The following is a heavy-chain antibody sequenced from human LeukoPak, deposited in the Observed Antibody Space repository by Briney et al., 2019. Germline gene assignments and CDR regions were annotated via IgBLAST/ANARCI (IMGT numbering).Heavy chain of an antibody. Sequence: GASVKVSCKASGYTFTSYGISWVRQAPGQGLEWMGWMNPNSGNTGYAQKLQGRVTMTRNTSISTAYMELSSLRSEDTAVYYCARGMRYSSGWIDYWGQGTLVTVSS. CDR1: GYTFTSYG. CDR3: ARGMRYSSGWIDY. D-gene: IGHD6-19*01. V-gene: IGHV1-8*02. CDR2: MNPNSGNT. J-gene: IGHJ4*02.